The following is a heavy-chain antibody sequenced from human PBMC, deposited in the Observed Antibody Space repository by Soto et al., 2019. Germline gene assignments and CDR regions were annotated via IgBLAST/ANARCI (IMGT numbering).Heavy chain of an antibody. CDR1: GGSISSYY. V-gene: IGHV4-59*01. D-gene: IGHD2-15*01. CDR2: IYYSGST. CDR3: AGDCGGGSGYGWCDP. Sequence: QVQLQESGPGLVKPSETLSLTCTVSGGSISSYYWSWIRQPPGKGLEWIGYIYYSGSTNYNPSLKRRVTIAVDTSKNQFSLKLSSVTAADTAVYYCAGDCGGGSGYGWCDPWGQGTLVTVSS. J-gene: IGHJ5*02.